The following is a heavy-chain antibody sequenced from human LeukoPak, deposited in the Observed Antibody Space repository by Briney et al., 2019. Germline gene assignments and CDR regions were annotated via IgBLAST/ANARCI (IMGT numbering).Heavy chain of an antibody. D-gene: IGHD2-15*01. Sequence: GGSLRLSCAAPGFTFSSYSMNWVRQAPGKGLEWVSSISSSSSYIYYADSVKGRFTISRDNAKNSLYLQMNSLRAEDTAVYYCARDFARRGGPNDYWGQGTLVTVSS. CDR1: GFTFSSYS. J-gene: IGHJ4*02. V-gene: IGHV3-21*01. CDR2: ISSSSSYI. CDR3: ARDFARRGGPNDY.